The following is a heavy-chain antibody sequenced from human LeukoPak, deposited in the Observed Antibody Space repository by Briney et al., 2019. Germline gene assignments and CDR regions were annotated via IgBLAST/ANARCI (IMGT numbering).Heavy chain of an antibody. CDR2: ISGSGGST. CDR1: GFTFSSYA. V-gene: IGHV3-23*01. Sequence: GGSMRLSCAASGFTFSSYAMSWVRQAPGKWLEWVSAISGSGGSTYYADSVKGRFTISRDNSKNTLYLQMNSLRAEDTAVYYCANGEYVNYFDYWGQGTLVTVSS. D-gene: IGHD3-10*01. J-gene: IGHJ4*02. CDR3: ANGEYVNYFDY.